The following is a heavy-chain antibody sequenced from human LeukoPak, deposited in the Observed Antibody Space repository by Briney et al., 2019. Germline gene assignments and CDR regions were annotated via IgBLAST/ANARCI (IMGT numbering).Heavy chain of an antibody. CDR3: TTSGRLHPLDHMDV. CDR2: IKSKTDGGTT. V-gene: IGHV3-15*01. CDR1: GFNFRDHW. Sequence: GGSLRLSCAGSGFNFRDHWMSWLRQAPGKGLEWVGRIKSKTDGGTTDYAAPVKGRFTISRDDSKNTLYLQMNSLKTEDTAVYYCTTSGRLHPLDHMDVWGKGTTVTVSS. J-gene: IGHJ6*03. D-gene: IGHD3/OR15-3a*01.